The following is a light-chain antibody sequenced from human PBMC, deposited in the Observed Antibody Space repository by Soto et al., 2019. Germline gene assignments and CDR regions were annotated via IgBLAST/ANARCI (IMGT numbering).Light chain of an antibody. CDR1: QSVSSY. V-gene: IGKV3-11*01. CDR2: DAS. J-gene: IGKJ4*01. CDR3: QQRSNWLSTT. Sequence: EIVLTQSPATLSLSPGERATLSCRASQSVSSYLAWYQQKPGQAPRLLIYDASNRATGIPARSSGSGSGTDVTPTISSLEPEDFAVYYCQQRSNWLSTTFGGGTKVDIK.